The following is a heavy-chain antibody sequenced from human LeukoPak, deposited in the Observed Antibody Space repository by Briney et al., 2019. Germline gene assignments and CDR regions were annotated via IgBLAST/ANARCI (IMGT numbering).Heavy chain of an antibody. CDR1: GGSFSGYY. Sequence: SETLSLTCAVYGGSFSGYYWSWIRQPPGKGLEWIGEINHSGSTNYNPSLKSRVTISVDKSKNQFSLKLSSVTAADTAVYYCASTFGGVAPFDYWGQGTLVTVPS. V-gene: IGHV4-34*01. J-gene: IGHJ4*02. D-gene: IGHD3-16*01. CDR3: ASTFGGVAPFDY. CDR2: INHSGST.